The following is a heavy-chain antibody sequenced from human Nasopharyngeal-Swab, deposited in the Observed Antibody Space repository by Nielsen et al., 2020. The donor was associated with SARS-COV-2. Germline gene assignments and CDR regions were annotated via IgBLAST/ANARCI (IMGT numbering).Heavy chain of an antibody. V-gene: IGHV1-46*01. Sequence: ASAQVFCKASGYTFTSYYMHWVRQAPGQGLEWMGIINPSGGSTSYAQKFQGRVTMTRDTSTSTVYMELSSLRSEDTAVYYCARDEDTAMVTVGDWGQGTLVTVSS. J-gene: IGHJ4*02. CDR3: ARDEDTAMVTVGD. CDR2: INPSGGST. D-gene: IGHD5-18*01. CDR1: GYTFTSYY.